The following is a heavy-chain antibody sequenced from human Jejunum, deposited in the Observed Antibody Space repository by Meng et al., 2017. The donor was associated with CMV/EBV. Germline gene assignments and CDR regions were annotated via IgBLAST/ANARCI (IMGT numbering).Heavy chain of an antibody. CDR3: VRVSAVAHPPYYFDY. Sequence: ASISNRSYYWGWIRQPPGEGLEWIGAVYYTGSTYYNPSLKSRLTISGDTSKNQFSLDLSSVSAADTAVHYCVRVSAVAHPPYYFDYWGQGTLVTVSS. J-gene: IGHJ4*02. CDR2: VYYTGST. CDR1: ASISNRSYY. D-gene: IGHD4-23*01. V-gene: IGHV4-39*07.